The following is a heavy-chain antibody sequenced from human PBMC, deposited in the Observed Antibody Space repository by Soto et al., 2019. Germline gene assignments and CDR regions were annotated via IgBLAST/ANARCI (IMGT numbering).Heavy chain of an antibody. V-gene: IGHV4-39*02. Sequence: QLQLQESGPGLVKPSETLSLTCTVSGGSISSSSYYWGWIRQPPGKGLESIGSIYYSGSTYYNPSLKSRVTISVDTSKNHFSLKLSSVTAADTAVYYCATQEVGGSYVYTFDPWGQGTLVTVSS. CDR1: GGSISSSSYY. CDR2: IYYSGST. J-gene: IGHJ5*02. D-gene: IGHD1-26*01. CDR3: ATQEVGGSYVYTFDP.